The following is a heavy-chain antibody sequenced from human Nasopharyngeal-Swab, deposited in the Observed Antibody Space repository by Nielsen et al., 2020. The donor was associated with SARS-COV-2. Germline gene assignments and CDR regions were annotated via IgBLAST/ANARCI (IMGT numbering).Heavy chain of an antibody. V-gene: IGHV4-39*01. CDR1: GCPISSSSYY. CDR3: AVYDSSGYYYLDDAFDI. D-gene: IGHD3-22*01. J-gene: IGHJ3*02. Sequence: SETLSLTCTVSGCPISSSSYYWGWIRQPPGKGLEWIGSIYYSGSTYYNPSLKSRVTISVDTSKNQFSLKLSSVTAADTAVYYCAVYDSSGYYYLDDAFDIWGQGTMVTVSS. CDR2: IYYSGST.